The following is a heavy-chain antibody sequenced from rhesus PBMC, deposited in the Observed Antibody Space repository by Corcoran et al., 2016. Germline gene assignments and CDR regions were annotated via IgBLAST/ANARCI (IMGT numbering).Heavy chain of an antibody. Sequence: QVQLQESGPGLVKPSETLSLTCAVSGGSISDNYYWNWIRKPPGKGLEWIRNIYCNSGRTSYNPSLKSRVTISKDPSKNQFSLRLSSVTAADTAVYYCARAKYSNYGGWGQGVLVTVSS. V-gene: IGHV4S9*01. D-gene: IGHD4-23*01. CDR1: GGSISDNYY. CDR3: ARAKYSNYGG. J-gene: IGHJ4*01. CDR2: IYCNSGRT.